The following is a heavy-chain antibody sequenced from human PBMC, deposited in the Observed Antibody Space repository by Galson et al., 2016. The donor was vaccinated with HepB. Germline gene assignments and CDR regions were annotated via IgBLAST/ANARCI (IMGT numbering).Heavy chain of an antibody. D-gene: IGHD3-10*01. CDR1: GFTFSIYA. J-gene: IGHJ4*02. Sequence: SLRLSCAASGFTFSIYAMSWVRQAPGKGLEWVSAITSSGGSTYYADSVKGRFTISRDNSKNTLHLQMNSLRAEDTAVYYCARGGGWFGIEDYWGQGTLVTVSS. CDR3: ARGGGWFGIEDY. V-gene: IGHV3-23*01. CDR2: ITSSGGST.